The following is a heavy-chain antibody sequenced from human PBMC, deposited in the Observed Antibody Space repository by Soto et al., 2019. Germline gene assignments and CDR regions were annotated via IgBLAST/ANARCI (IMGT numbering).Heavy chain of an antibody. CDR3: ARGMTTVTTFDY. V-gene: IGHV4-30-2*01. J-gene: IGHJ4*02. CDR1: GDSISSGGYS. Sequence: PSETLSLTCAVSGDSISSGGYSCNWIRQPPGKGLEWIGYIYHSGSTYYNPSLKSRVTISVDRSKNQFSLKLSSVTAADTAVYYCARGMTTVTTFDYWGQGTLVTVSS. D-gene: IGHD4-17*01. CDR2: IYHSGST.